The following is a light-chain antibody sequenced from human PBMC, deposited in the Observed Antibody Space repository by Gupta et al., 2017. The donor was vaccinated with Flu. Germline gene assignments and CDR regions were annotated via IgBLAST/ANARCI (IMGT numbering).Light chain of an antibody. CDR2: AAS. J-gene: IGKJ2*02. Sequence: DIQMTQSPSSLSASVGDRVTITCRASQSISSYLNWYQQKPGKAPKLLIYAASSLQSGVPSRFSGSGSGTDVTLTISSLQPEDFATYYCQQSYSTPCTFGQGTKLEIK. CDR3: QQSYSTPCT. CDR1: QSISSY. V-gene: IGKV1-39*01.